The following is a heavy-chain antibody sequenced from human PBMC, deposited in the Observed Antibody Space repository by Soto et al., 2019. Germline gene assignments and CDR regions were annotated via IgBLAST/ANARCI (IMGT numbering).Heavy chain of an antibody. CDR1: GFTFSSYW. CDR2: IKQDGSEK. Sequence: PGGSLRLSCAASGFTFSSYWMSWVRQAPGKGLEWVANIKQDGSEKYYVDSVKGRFTISRDNAKNSLYLQMNSLRAEDTAVYYCASTYYYGSGSSPTPYYGMDVWGQGTTVTVSS. D-gene: IGHD3-10*01. J-gene: IGHJ6*02. CDR3: ASTYYYGSGSSPTPYYGMDV. V-gene: IGHV3-7*05.